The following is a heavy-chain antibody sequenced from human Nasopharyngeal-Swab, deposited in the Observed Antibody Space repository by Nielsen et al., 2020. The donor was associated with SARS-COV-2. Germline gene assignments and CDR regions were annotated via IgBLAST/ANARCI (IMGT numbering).Heavy chain of an antibody. D-gene: IGHD5-18*01. CDR3: ARGYSYGLAY. V-gene: IGHV1-46*01. CDR1: GYTFTNHF. J-gene: IGHJ4*02. CDR2: INPSGGST. Sequence: ASVKVSCKASGYTFTNHFMHWVRQAPGQGLEWMGMINPSGGSTGYAQNFQGRVTVTRDTSTSTVYMELSSLSSEDPAVYYCARGYSYGLAYWGQVTLVTVSP.